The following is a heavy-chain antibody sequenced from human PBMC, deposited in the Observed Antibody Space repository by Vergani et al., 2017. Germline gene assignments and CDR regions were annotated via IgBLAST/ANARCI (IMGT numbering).Heavy chain of an antibody. CDR1: GGSISSSSYY. J-gene: IGHJ2*01. V-gene: IGHV4-39*01. CDR2: IYYSGST. CDR3: ARPYGDYGGYFDL. D-gene: IGHD4-17*01. Sequence: QVQLQESGPGLVKPSETLSLTCTVSGGSISSSSYYWGWIRQPPGKGLEWIGSIYYSGSTYYNPSLKSRVTISVDTSKKQLSLRLSSVTSADTAVYYCARPYGDYGGYFDLWGRGTLVTVSS.